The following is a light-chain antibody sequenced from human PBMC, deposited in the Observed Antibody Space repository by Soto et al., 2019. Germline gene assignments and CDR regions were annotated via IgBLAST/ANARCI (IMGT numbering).Light chain of an antibody. Sequence: QSFLTHPASVSGSPGQSITISCTGTSSDVGGYNYVSWYQQHPGKAPKLMIYEVSNRPSGVSNRFSGFKSGNTASLTISGLQAEDEADYSCSSYTSSSTPPYVFGTGTKVTFL. J-gene: IGLJ1*01. CDR1: SSDVGGYNY. V-gene: IGLV2-14*01. CDR3: SSYTSSSTPPYV. CDR2: EVS.